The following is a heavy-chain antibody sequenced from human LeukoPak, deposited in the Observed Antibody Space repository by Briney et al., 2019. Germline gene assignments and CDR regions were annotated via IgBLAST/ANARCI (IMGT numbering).Heavy chain of an antibody. CDR3: ATDGIPSATALAN. Sequence: GGSLRLSCETSGFTFSHYGIHWVRQVPGMGLEWVAFIKYDGSKIYYAESVQGRFTISRDNSKNNLFLQMTRVRPQDTAVYYCATDGIPSATALANWGQGTLVTVSS. V-gene: IGHV3-30*02. D-gene: IGHD2/OR15-2a*01. J-gene: IGHJ4*02. CDR2: IKYDGSKI. CDR1: GFTFSHYG.